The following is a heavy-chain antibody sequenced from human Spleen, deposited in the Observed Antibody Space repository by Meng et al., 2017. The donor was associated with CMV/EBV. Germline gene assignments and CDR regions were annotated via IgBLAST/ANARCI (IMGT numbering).Heavy chain of an antibody. Sequence: SLSAYYWSWIRQPPGKGPEWIGEINHGGSTNYSPSLKSRVTISIDKSKNQFSLNLSSVTAADTAVYYCARGCPIQTNGVCYPNWFVPWGQGALVTVSS. CDR3: ARGCPIQTNGVCYPNWFVP. CDR2: INHGGST. V-gene: IGHV4-34*01. J-gene: IGHJ5*02. CDR1: SLSAYY. D-gene: IGHD2-8*01.